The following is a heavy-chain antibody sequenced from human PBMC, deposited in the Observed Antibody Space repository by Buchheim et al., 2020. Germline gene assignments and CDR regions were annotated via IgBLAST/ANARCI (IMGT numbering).Heavy chain of an antibody. D-gene: IGHD2-15*01. CDR1: GFTFSSYS. CDR3: ASVLFGGGWFDP. V-gene: IGHV3-48*02. Sequence: EVQLVESGGGLVQPGGSLRLSCAASGFTFSSYSMHWVRQAPGKGLEWVSYINSSSSTIYYADSVKGRFTISRDNAKNSLYLQMNSLRDEDTAAYYCASVLFGGGWFDPWGQGTL. CDR2: INSSSSTI. J-gene: IGHJ5*02.